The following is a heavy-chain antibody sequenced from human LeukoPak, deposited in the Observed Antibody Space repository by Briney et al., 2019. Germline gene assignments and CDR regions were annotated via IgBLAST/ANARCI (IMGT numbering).Heavy chain of an antibody. V-gene: IGHV1-69*05. CDR1: GGTFSNYA. J-gene: IGHJ6*03. CDR2: IIPIFGTA. D-gene: IGHD3-3*01. CDR3: ARGPTDYDFWSGYSKKYYYYMDV. Sequence: SVKVSCKASGGTFSNYAISWVRQAPGQGLEWMGGIIPIFGTANYAQKLQDRVTLSMEESTSTAYMELSSLRSEDAAVYYCARGPTDYDFWSGYSKKYYYYMDVWGTGTTVTVSS.